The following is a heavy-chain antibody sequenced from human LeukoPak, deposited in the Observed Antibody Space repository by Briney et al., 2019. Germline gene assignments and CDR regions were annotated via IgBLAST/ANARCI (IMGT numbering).Heavy chain of an antibody. D-gene: IGHD3-9*01. Sequence: GGSLRLSCAAAGFTFSSYAMNWVRQAPGKGLEWVSAITASGTSTYYADSVRGRFTIPRDNSKNTLYLQMNSLRAEDTAVYYCAKAQGFEDYWGREPWSPSPQ. CDR1: GFTFSSYA. CDR3: AKAQGFEDY. J-gene: IGHJ4*02. CDR2: ITASGTST. V-gene: IGHV3-23*01.